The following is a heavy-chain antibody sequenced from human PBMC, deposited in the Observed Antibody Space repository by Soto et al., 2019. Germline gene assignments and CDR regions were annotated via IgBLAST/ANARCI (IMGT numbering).Heavy chain of an antibody. D-gene: IGHD3-10*01. J-gene: IGHJ5*02. Sequence: QVTLKESGPVLVKPTETLTLTCTVSGFSLSNARMGVSWIRQPPGKALEWLAHIFSNDEKAYSTSLKSRLTTSKDPSKSQVVLTMTNMDPVDTATYYCARKVLWFGEFPTFDPWGQGTLVTVSS. CDR2: IFSNDEK. V-gene: IGHV2-26*01. CDR1: GFSLSNARMG. CDR3: ARKVLWFGEFPTFDP.